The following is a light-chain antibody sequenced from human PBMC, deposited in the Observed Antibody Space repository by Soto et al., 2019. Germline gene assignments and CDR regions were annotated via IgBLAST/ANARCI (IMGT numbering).Light chain of an antibody. CDR3: QQYGSSSSWT. CDR2: GAS. CDR1: QSVSDSY. V-gene: IGKV3-20*01. Sequence: EIVLTQSPGTLSLSPGERATLSCRASQSVSDSYLAWYQQRPGQAPRLLIYGASTMAAGIPDRFSGSGSETAFTLTIAGLEPEDFAVYFCQQYGSSSSWTFGKWTNVEIK. J-gene: IGKJ1*01.